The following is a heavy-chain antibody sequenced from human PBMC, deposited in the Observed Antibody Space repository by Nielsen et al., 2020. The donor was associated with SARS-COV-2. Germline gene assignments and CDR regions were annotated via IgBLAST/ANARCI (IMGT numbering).Heavy chain of an antibody. CDR2: IFYSGTS. J-gene: IGHJ4*02. D-gene: IGHD7-27*01. CDR3: ARHGRTGDKGFDF. Sequence: SETLSLTCTVSGDSIKSGSYYWGWIRQPPGRGLEWIANIFYSGTSYYNPSLQSRLTISVDTSKNQFFLKLSSVTAADTGVYYCARHGRTGDKGFDFWGPGSLVTVSS. CDR1: GDSIKSGSYY. V-gene: IGHV4-39*01.